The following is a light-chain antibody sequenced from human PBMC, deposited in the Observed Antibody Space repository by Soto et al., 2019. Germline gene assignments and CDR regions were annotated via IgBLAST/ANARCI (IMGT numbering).Light chain of an antibody. CDR3: QQIDNYPRT. V-gene: IGKV1-9*01. Sequence: DIQLTQSPSFLSASVGDRVTITCRASQGISSYLAWYQLKPGKAPKLLISTASTLQSGVPSRFSGSGSGTEFTLTISSLQPEDFATYYCQQIDNYPRTFGQGTKVDIK. CDR2: TAS. J-gene: IGKJ1*01. CDR1: QGISSY.